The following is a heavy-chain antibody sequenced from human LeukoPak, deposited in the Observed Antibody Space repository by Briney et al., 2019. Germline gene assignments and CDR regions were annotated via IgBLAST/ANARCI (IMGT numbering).Heavy chain of an antibody. CDR1: GFTFSSYA. Sequence: GGSLRLSCAASGFTFSSYAMSWVRQAPGKGLEWVSAISGSGGSTYYADSVKGRFTISRDNSKNTLYLQMNSLRAEDTAVYYCARDPNIAVADPGAFDIWGQGTMVTVSS. V-gene: IGHV3-23*01. CDR2: ISGSGGST. D-gene: IGHD6-19*01. CDR3: ARDPNIAVADPGAFDI. J-gene: IGHJ3*02.